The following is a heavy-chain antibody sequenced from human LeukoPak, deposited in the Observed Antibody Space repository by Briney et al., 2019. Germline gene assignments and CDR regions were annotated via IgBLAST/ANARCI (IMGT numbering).Heavy chain of an antibody. CDR1: GFTFGNYA. Sequence: PGGSLRLSCAGSGFTFGNYAMSWVRPAPGKGLEWVSTISGSGSNTYYADSVKGRFTISRDNSKNTLHLQMNSLRAEDTAEYYCAKKPAAGYCSGGSCSTYYYYNGMDVWGQGTTVTVSS. CDR2: ISGSGSNT. CDR3: AKKPAAGYCSGGSCSTYYYYNGMDV. J-gene: IGHJ6*02. V-gene: IGHV3-23*01. D-gene: IGHD2-15*01.